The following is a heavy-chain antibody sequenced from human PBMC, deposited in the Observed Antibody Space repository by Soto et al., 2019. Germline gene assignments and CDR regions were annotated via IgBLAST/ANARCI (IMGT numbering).Heavy chain of an antibody. V-gene: IGHV5-51*01. J-gene: IGHJ6*02. CDR1: GYSFTSYW. CDR2: IYPGDSDT. CDR3: ARTGPPYYYYYGMDV. Sequence: GESLKISCKGSGYSFTSYWIGWVRQMPGKGLEWMGIIYPGDSDTRYSPSFQGQVTISADKSISTAYLQWSSLKASDTAMYYCARTGPPYYYYYGMDVWGQGTTVTVSS.